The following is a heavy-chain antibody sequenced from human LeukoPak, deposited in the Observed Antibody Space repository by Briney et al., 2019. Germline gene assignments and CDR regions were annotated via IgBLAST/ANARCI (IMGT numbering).Heavy chain of an antibody. CDR1: GGSISSSSYY. D-gene: IGHD3-3*01. J-gene: IGHJ3*02. V-gene: IGHV4-39*01. CDR3: ARRGIMIFGVVQKDAFDI. Sequence: SETLSLTCTVSGGSISSSSYYWGWIRQPPGKGLEWIGNGYYSGNTYQNPSLKSRVTISVDTSKNQFSLKLTSVTAADTAVYYCARRGIMIFGVVQKDAFDIWGQGTMVTVSS. CDR2: GYYSGNT.